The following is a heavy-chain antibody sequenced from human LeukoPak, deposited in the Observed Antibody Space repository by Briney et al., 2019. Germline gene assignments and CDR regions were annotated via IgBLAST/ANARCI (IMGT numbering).Heavy chain of an antibody. CDR1: GGSISSYY. J-gene: IGHJ6*03. D-gene: IGHD3-3*01. Sequence: SETLSLTCTVAGGSISSYYWSWIRQPPGKGLEWIGYIYYSGSTNCNPSLKSRVTISVDTSKNQFSLKLNSVTAADTAVYYCARAGSGNRGNMDVWGKGTTLTVS. CDR2: IYYSGST. V-gene: IGHV4-59*12. CDR3: ARAGSGNRGNMDV.